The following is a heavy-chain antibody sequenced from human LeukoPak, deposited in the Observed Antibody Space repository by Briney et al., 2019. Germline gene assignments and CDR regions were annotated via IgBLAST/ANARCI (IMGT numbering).Heavy chain of an antibody. V-gene: IGHV3-7*01. Sequence: GRSLRLSCVASGFTFSNHGMHWVRQAPGQGLEWVANIQQDGSEKYYVDSVKGRFTISRDNAKKSLFLQVSSLRGEDTAVYYCARDRGFSYGIDFWGQGTLVTVSS. CDR2: IQQDGSEK. J-gene: IGHJ4*02. CDR3: ARDRGFSYGIDF. D-gene: IGHD5-18*01. CDR1: GFTFSNHG.